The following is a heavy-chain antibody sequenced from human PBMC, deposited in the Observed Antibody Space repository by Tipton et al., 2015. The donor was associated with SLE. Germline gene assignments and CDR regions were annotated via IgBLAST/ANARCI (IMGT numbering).Heavy chain of an antibody. Sequence: TLSLTCTVSGGSISSNSYYWGWIRQPPGKGLEWIGSIYYSGSTYYNPSLKSRVTISVDTSKNQFSLKLSSVTAADTAAYYCARGSTVTTRRPFDYWGQGTLVTVSS. J-gene: IGHJ4*02. D-gene: IGHD4-17*01. V-gene: IGHV4-39*07. CDR1: GGSISSNSYY. CDR3: ARGSTVTTRRPFDY. CDR2: IYYSGST.